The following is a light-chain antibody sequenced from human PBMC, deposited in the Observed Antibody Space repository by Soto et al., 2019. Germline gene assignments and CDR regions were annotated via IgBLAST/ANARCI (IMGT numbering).Light chain of an antibody. CDR2: DVS. CDR1: SSDFSIYNY. V-gene: IGLV2-14*03. CDR3: ASHTFYNTWV. Sequence: QSALTQPASVSGSPGQSITISCTGTSSDFSIYNYVSWFQQHPGKAPKLMIYDVSNRPSGISNRFSGSKSGNTASLTISGLQAEDEDDYYCASHTFYNTWVFGGGTKLTVL. J-gene: IGLJ3*02.